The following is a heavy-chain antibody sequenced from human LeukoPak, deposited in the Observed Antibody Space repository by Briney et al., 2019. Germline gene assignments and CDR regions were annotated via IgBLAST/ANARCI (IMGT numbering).Heavy chain of an antibody. CDR2: ISNGNTTI. Sequence: GGSLRLTCAASGFTFRSYNMNWVRQAPGKGLEWVSFISNGNTTIYYADSVKGRFTISRDNAKNSLYLQMNSLRAEDTAVYYCARDYSTVTTFFDYWGQGTLVTVSS. D-gene: IGHD4-17*01. CDR3: ARDYSTVTTFFDY. CDR1: GFTFRSYN. V-gene: IGHV3-48*01. J-gene: IGHJ4*02.